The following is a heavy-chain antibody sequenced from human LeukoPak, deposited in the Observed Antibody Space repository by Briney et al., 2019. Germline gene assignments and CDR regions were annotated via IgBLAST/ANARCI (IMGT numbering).Heavy chain of an antibody. CDR2: IYYSGTT. CDR1: GGSISSYY. Sequence: PSETLSLTCTVSGGSISSYYWSWIRQPPGKGLEWIGYIYYSGTTNYNPYLKSRVTISVDTSKNQFSMKLRSVTAADTAVYYCARGGWSAFGIWGQGTMVTVSS. V-gene: IGHV4-59*01. D-gene: IGHD3-10*01. CDR3: ARGGWSAFGI. J-gene: IGHJ3*02.